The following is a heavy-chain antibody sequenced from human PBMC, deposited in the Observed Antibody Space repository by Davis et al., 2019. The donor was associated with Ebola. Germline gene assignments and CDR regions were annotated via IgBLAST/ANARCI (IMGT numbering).Heavy chain of an antibody. V-gene: IGHV4-34*01. CDR3: ARGHTYGSMVYGLDV. J-gene: IGHJ6*02. D-gene: IGHD3-10*01. CDR1: GGSFSGYY. Sequence: SETLSLTCAVYGGSFSGYYWSWIRQPPGKGLEWIGEINHRGSTNYNPSLKSRVTISVDTSKNQFSLKLSSVTAADMAVYYCARGHTYGSMVYGLDVWGQGTTVTVSS. CDR2: INHRGST.